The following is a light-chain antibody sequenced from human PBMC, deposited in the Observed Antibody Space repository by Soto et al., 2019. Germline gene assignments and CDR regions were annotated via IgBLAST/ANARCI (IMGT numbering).Light chain of an antibody. CDR2: DAS. Sequence: DIHMTQSPSTLSASVGYRFTITCRARQSISSWLAWYQQKPGKAPKLLIHDASILESGVPSRFSGSGSGTAFTLTISSLQPDDFATYYCQQYNSYRTFGQGTKVDIK. J-gene: IGKJ1*01. V-gene: IGKV1-5*01. CDR1: QSISSW. CDR3: QQYNSYRT.